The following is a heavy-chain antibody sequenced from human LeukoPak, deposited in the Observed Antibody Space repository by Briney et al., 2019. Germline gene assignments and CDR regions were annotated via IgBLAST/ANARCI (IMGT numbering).Heavy chain of an antibody. CDR3: ASYSPVWDFDY. V-gene: IGHV4-4*07. CDR1: GVSVTNHY. CDR2: IYYSVTT. J-gene: IGHJ4*02. Sequence: PSETLSLTXTVSGVSVTNHYWSWIRQSAGKGLEWIGLIYYSVTTNYNPSLKSRVSMSVDTSKNQFSLKVNSVTAADTAVYYCASYSPVWDFDYWGQGTLVTVSS. D-gene: IGHD2-21*01.